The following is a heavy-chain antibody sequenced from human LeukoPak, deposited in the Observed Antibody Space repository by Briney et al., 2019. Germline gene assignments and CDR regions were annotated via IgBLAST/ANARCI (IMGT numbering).Heavy chain of an antibody. CDR1: GGSISSYY. J-gene: IGHJ4*02. D-gene: IGHD3-10*01. CDR3: ARVTLFRGAQIDS. CDR2: VYTSGST. Sequence: SETLSLTCTVSGGSISSYYWSWIRQPAGKGLEWIGRVYTSGSTNYNPSLKSRVTISIDTSKNQFSLNLSTVTAADTAVYFCARVTLFRGAQIDSWGQGTLVTVSS. V-gene: IGHV4-4*07.